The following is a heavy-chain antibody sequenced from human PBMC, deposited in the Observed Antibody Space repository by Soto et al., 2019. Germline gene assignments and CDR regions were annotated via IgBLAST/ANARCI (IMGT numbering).Heavy chain of an antibody. CDR3: ARSPDTRITIFGVAPGGMDV. Sequence: QVQLQQWGAGLLKPSETLFLTCAVYGGSFSGYYWSWIRQPPGKGLEWIGEINHSGSTNYNPSLKSRVTISVDTSKTQFSLKLSSVTAADTAVYYCARSPDTRITIFGVAPGGMDVWGQGTTVTVSS. J-gene: IGHJ6*02. D-gene: IGHD3-3*01. CDR1: GGSFSGYY. CDR2: INHSGST. V-gene: IGHV4-34*01.